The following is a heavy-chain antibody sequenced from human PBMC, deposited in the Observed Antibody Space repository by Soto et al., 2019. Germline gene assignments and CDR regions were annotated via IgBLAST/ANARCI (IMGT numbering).Heavy chain of an antibody. J-gene: IGHJ6*02. CDR1: GRTLSSYA. CDR3: ARDQEWLVRRDYYYYGMDV. CDR2: IIPIFGTA. V-gene: IGHV1-69*06. Sequence: SVEVSCRASGRTLSSYAISWVRQAPGQGLEWMGGIIPIFGTANYAQKFQGRVTITADKSTSTAYMELSSLRSEDTAVYYCARDQEWLVRRDYYYYGMDVWGQGTTVTVSS. D-gene: IGHD6-19*01.